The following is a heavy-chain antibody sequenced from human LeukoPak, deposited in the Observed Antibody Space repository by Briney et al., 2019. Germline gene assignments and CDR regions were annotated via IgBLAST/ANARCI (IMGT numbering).Heavy chain of an antibody. CDR3: ARDYYDSSGYSN. D-gene: IGHD3-22*01. V-gene: IGHV4-61*01. Sequence: SETLSLTCTVSGYSISSGYYWGWIRQPPGKGLEWIGYIYYSGSTNYNPSLKSRVTISVDTSKNQFSLKLSSVTAADTAVYYCARDYYDSSGYSNWGQGTLVTVSS. J-gene: IGHJ4*02. CDR2: IYYSGST. CDR1: GYSISSGYY.